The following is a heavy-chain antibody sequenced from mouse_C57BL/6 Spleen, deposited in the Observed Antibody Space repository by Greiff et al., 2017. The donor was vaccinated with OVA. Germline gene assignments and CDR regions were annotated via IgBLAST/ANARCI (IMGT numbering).Heavy chain of an antibody. CDR3: ARYYYGSSYWYFDV. V-gene: IGHV1-55*01. J-gene: IGHJ1*03. CDR1: GYTFTSYW. CDR2: IYPGSGST. D-gene: IGHD1-1*01. Sequence: VQLQQPGAELVKPGASVKMSCKASGYTFTSYWLTWVKQRPGQGLEWIGDIYPGSGSTNYNEKFKSKATLTIDTSSSTAYMQLSSLTSEDSAVYYCARYYYGSSYWYFDVWGTGTTVTVSS.